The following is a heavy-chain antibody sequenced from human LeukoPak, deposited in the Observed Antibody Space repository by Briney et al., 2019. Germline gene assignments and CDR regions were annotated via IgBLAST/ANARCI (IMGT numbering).Heavy chain of an antibody. CDR3: ARYSSSWWSVRYFDY. D-gene: IGHD6-13*01. CDR1: GYSFTSYW. V-gene: IGHV5-51*01. J-gene: IGHJ4*02. Sequence: GESLKISCKGSGYSFTSYWIGWVRQMPGKGLEWMGIIYHGDSDTRYSPSFQGQVTISADKSISTAYLQWSSLKASDTAMYYCARYSSSWWSVRYFDYWGQGTLVTVSS. CDR2: IYHGDSDT.